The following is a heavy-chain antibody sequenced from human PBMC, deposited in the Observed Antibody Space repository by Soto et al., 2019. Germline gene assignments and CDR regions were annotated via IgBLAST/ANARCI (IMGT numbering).Heavy chain of an antibody. V-gene: IGHV4-4*07. J-gene: IGHJ5*02. CDR1: GGSIISYY. Sequence: PSETLSLTCTVSGGSIISYYCILIRQPSVKGLEWIGRIYTSGSTNYNPSLKSRVTMSVDTSKNQFSLKLSSVTAADTAVYYCARYSGYGSSGPWGQGTLVTVSS. CDR3: ARYSGYGSSGP. D-gene: IGHD5-12*01. CDR2: IYTSGST.